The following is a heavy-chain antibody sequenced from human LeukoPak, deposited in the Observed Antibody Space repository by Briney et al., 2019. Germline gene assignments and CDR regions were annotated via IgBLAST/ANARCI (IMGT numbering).Heavy chain of an antibody. CDR2: ISGSGDST. CDR1: GFTFKSYA. J-gene: IGHJ5*02. CDR3: AKGHLAVAS. V-gene: IGHV3-23*01. Sequence: GGSLRLSCAASGFTFKSYAMSWVRQAPGKGREWVSGISGSGDSTYYADSVKGRFTISRDNSKNTLFLQMNSLRAEDTALYYCAKGHLAVASWGQGSLVTVPS. D-gene: IGHD6-19*01.